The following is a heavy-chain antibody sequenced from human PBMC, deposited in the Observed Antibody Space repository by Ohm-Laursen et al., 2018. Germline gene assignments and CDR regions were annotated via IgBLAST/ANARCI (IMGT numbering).Heavy chain of an antibody. V-gene: IGHV3-73*01. CDR3: TPMRLISAGYYGMDV. Sequence: GSLRLSCAASGFTFSDFAMHWVRQASGKGLEWVGRIRNKANSYATAYGASVKGRFTISRDDSKNTAYLQMDSLKTEDTAVYYCTPMRLISAGYYGMDVWGQGTTVTVSS. J-gene: IGHJ6*02. CDR2: IRNKANSYAT. CDR1: GFTFSDFA. D-gene: IGHD6-25*01.